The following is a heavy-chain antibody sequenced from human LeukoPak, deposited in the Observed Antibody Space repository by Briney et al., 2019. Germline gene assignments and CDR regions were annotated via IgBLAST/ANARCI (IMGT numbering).Heavy chain of an antibody. D-gene: IGHD2-2*01. J-gene: IGHJ4*02. Sequence: SETLSLTCTVSGGSISSYYWSWIRQPPGKGLEWIGYIYYSGSTNYNPSLKSRVTISVDTSKNQFSLKLSSVPAADAAVYYCARAQTISIVVVPTPIDYWGQGTLVTVSS. CDR1: GGSISSYY. CDR2: IYYSGST. CDR3: ARAQTISIVVVPTPIDY. V-gene: IGHV4-59*12.